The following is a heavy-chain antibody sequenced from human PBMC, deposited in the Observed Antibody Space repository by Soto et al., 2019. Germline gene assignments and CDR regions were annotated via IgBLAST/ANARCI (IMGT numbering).Heavy chain of an antibody. CDR2: IIPIFGTA. CDR3: STVTTNYYYGMDV. Sequence: SVKVSCKASGCTFSSYAISWVRQAPGQGLEWMGGIIPIFGTAKYAQKFQGRVTITADESTSTAYMELSSLRSEDTAVYYCSTVTTNYYYGMDVWGQGTTVTV. V-gene: IGHV1-69*13. J-gene: IGHJ6*02. D-gene: IGHD4-17*01. CDR1: GCTFSSYA.